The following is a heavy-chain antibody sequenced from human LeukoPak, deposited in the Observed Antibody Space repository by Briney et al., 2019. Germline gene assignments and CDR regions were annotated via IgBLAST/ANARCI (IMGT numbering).Heavy chain of an antibody. V-gene: IGHV1-18*01. Sequence: EASVKVSCKASGYTFTRYGISWVRQAPGQGLEWMGWISAYNGNTNYAQKLQGRVTMTTDTSTSTGYMELRSLRSDDTAVYYCARDYGAGSYGDYWGQGTLVTVSS. CDR3: ARDYGAGSYGDY. CDR1: GYTFTRYG. CDR2: ISAYNGNT. D-gene: IGHD3-10*01. J-gene: IGHJ4*02.